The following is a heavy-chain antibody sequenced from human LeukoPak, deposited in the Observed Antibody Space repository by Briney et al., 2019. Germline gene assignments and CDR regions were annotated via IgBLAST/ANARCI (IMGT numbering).Heavy chain of an antibody. J-gene: IGHJ3*02. CDR1: GFTFSSYA. D-gene: IGHD3-10*01. Sequence: GGSLRLSCAASGFTFSSYAMSWVRQAPGKGLEWVSAISGSGGSTYYADSVKGRFTISRDNSKNTLYLQMNSLRAEDTAVYYCAKDLTLLYYGSGSYYNDRTACAFDIWGQGTMVTVSS. CDR2: ISGSGGST. CDR3: AKDLTLLYYGSGSYYNDRTACAFDI. V-gene: IGHV3-23*01.